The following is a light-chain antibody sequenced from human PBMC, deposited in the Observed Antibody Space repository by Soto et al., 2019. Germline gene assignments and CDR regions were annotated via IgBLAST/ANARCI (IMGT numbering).Light chain of an antibody. V-gene: IGKV1-5*03. CDR3: QQHKRYSNT. CDR1: QNISSW. J-gene: IGKJ1*01. Sequence: DIQMTQSPSTLSASVGDRVTLTCRASQNISSWLAWYQQKPGKAPNLLIYQTSNLESGVPSRFSGSGSGTEFTLTIISLQPHDFATYYCQQHKRYSNTFGQGTKVDTK. CDR2: QTS.